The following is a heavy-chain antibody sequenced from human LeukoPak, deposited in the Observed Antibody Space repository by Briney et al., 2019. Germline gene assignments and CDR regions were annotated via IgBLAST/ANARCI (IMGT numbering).Heavy chain of an antibody. CDR2: ISSSSSYI. D-gene: IGHD1-1*01. V-gene: IGHV3-21*01. Sequence: PGGSLRLSCAASGFTFSSYSMNWVRQAPGKGLEWVSSISSSSSYIYYADSVKGRFTISRDNAKNSLYLQMNSLRAEGTAVYYCARVSWNDDEYFDYWGQGTLVTVSS. CDR3: ARVSWNDDEYFDY. J-gene: IGHJ4*02. CDR1: GFTFSSYS.